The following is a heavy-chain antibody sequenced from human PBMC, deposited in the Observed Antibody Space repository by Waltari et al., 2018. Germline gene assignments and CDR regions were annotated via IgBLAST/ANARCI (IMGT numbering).Heavy chain of an antibody. CDR2: ISYDGSNK. CDR3: ARGEMAAVRSLDF. J-gene: IGHJ4*02. V-gene: IGHV3-30-3*01. D-gene: IGHD6-19*01. CDR1: GFTFKSYA. Sequence: QVQLVESGGGVVQPGGSLRLSCAASGFTFKSYAIHWVRQAPGKGLEWVALISYDGSNKYYADAVRGRFTISRDNSKNTLYLQVTSLRPEDTAVYYCARGEMAAVRSLDFWGQGTLVTVSS.